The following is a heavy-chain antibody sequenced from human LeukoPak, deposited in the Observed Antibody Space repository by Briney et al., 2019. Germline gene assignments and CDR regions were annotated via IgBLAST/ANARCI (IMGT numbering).Heavy chain of an antibody. V-gene: IGHV4-59*13. Sequence: SETLSLTCSVSGGSISSYYWSWIRQPPGKGLEGIGYIYYSGSTNYNPSLKSRVTISVDTSKNQFSLKLSSVTAADTAVYYCARDGGIADWYFDLWGRGTLVTVSS. D-gene: IGHD6-13*01. CDR3: ARDGGIADWYFDL. CDR1: GGSISSYY. J-gene: IGHJ2*01. CDR2: IYYSGST.